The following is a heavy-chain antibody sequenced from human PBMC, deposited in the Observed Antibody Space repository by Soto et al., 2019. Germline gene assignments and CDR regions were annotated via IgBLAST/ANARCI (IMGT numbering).Heavy chain of an antibody. D-gene: IGHD2-15*01. V-gene: IGHV3-23*01. Sequence: HPGGSLRLSCAASGFTVSSNYMSWVRQAPGKGLEWVSAISGSGGSTYYADSVKGRFTISRDNSKTTLYLQMNSLRADDTAVYYCAKRPMVALGSDFDFWGQGTLVTVSS. CDR2: ISGSGGST. CDR1: GFTVSSNY. CDR3: AKRPMVALGSDFDF. J-gene: IGHJ4*02.